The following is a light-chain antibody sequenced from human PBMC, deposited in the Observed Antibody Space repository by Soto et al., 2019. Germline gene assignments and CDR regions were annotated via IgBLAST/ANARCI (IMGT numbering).Light chain of an antibody. V-gene: IGKV3-15*01. Sequence: EIVLTQSPATLSVSPGDRATLSCRASQSIGKNLAWYQHRPGRAPRLLIYGASNRASGIPARFSGGGSGTDFTLTISSLQPEDFAVYYCQHYGDWPPHTFGQGTNLDI. CDR3: QHYGDWPPHT. CDR1: QSIGKN. CDR2: GAS. J-gene: IGKJ2*01.